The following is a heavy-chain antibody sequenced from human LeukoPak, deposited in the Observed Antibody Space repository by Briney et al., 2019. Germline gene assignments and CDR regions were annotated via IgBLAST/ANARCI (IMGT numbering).Heavy chain of an antibody. CDR3: ARGGSPAGIQGNWFAP. V-gene: IGHV1-8*01. J-gene: IGHJ5*02. CDR2: MNPNSGNT. D-gene: IGHD2-2*02. CDR1: GYTFTSYD. Sequence: ASLKVSCKPSGYTFTSYDINWVRQATGQGLEWMGWMNPNSGNTGYAQKFQGRVTMTRNTSISTAYMELSSLRSEDTAVYYCARGGSPAGIQGNWFAPGGQGTLVTVSS.